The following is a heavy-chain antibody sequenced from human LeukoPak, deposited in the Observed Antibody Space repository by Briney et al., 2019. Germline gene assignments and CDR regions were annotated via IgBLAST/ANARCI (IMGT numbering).Heavy chain of an antibody. D-gene: IGHD3-22*01. Sequence: GSLLLSSAASGFPFSTYAVNWVRPAPGKGLEWVSTISGSGDSTYYADSVKGRFTISRDNSKDTLYLQMSSVRVDDTAVYYCARDRGRYYDSRGFYWGYYFDSWGQGILVTVST. CDR3: ARDRGRYYDSRGFYWGYYFDS. V-gene: IGHV3-23*01. CDR1: GFPFSTYA. CDR2: ISGSGDST. J-gene: IGHJ4*02.